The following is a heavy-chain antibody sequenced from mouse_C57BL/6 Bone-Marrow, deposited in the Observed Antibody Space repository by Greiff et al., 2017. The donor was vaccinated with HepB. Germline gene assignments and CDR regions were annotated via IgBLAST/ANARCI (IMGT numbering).Heavy chain of an antibody. D-gene: IGHD3-3*01. V-gene: IGHV14-4*01. CDR3: TTEWGHFAY. Sequence: VQLQQSGAELVRPGASVKLSCTASGFNIKDDYMHWVKQRPEQGLEWIGWIDPENGDTEYASKFQGKATITADTSSNTAYLQLSSLTSEDTAVYYCTTEWGHFAYWGQGTLVTVSA. CDR2: IDPENGDT. CDR1: GFNIKDDY. J-gene: IGHJ3*01.